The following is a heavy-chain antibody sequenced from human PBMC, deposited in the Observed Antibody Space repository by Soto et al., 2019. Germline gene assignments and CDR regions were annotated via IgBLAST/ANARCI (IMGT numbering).Heavy chain of an antibody. V-gene: IGHV3-21*01. CDR1: TFNFTSYS. J-gene: IGHJ4*02. D-gene: IGHD3-10*01. Sequence: GGSLRLSCAGSTFNFTSYSLNWVRQAPGKGLEWVSSISATGTYIFYADSVKGRFTISRDNAKNSVSLQMNSLRAEDTALYYCARVNSATGSMHFDHWGQGTLVTVSS. CDR3: ARVNSATGSMHFDH. CDR2: ISATGTYI.